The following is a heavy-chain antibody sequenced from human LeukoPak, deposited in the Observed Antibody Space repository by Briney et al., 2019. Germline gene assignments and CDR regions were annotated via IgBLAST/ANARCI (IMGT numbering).Heavy chain of an antibody. D-gene: IGHD3-3*01. CDR2: INPNSGGT. J-gene: IGHJ6*03. Sequence: EASVKVSCKASGYTFTGYYMHWVRQAPGQGLEWMGRINPNSGGTNYAQKFQGRVTMTRDTSISTAYMELSSLRSEDTAVYYCARKPGRGRFLEWWVGLDMDVWGKGTTVTVSS. CDR3: ARKPGRGRFLEWWVGLDMDV. V-gene: IGHV1-2*06. CDR1: GYTFTGYY.